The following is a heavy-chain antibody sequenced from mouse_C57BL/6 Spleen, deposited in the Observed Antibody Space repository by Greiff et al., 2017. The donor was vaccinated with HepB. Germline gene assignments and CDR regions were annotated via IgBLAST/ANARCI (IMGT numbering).Heavy chain of an antibody. CDR2: INPNNGGT. CDR3: ARSGYYGNLAWFAY. CDR1: GYTFTDYN. D-gene: IGHD2-1*01. J-gene: IGHJ3*01. V-gene: IGHV1-18*01. Sequence: VQLQQSGPELVKPGASVKIPCKASGYTFTDYNMDWVKQSHGKSLEWIGDINPNNGGTIYNQKFKGKATLTVDKSSSTAYMELRSLTSEDTAVYYCARSGYYGNLAWFAYWGQGTLVTVSA.